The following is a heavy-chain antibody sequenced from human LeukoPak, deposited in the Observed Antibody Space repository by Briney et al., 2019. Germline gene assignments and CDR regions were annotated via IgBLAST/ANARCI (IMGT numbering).Heavy chain of an antibody. CDR3: ARALKDGDIVVVPAAMPYDY. J-gene: IGHJ4*02. Sequence: GASVKVSCKASGYTFTGYYMHWVRQAPGQGLEWMGWINPNSGGTNYAQKFQGRVTMTRDTSISTAYMELGRRRSDDTAVYYCARALKDGDIVVVPAAMPYDYWGQGTLVTVSS. V-gene: IGHV1-2*02. CDR2: INPNSGGT. CDR1: GYTFTGYY. D-gene: IGHD2-2*01.